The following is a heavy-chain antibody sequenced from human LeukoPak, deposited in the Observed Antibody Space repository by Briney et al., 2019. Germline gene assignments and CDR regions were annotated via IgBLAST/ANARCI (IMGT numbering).Heavy chain of an antibody. CDR2: IYSGGST. J-gene: IGHJ4*02. V-gene: IGHV3-66*01. CDR1: GFTVSSNY. CDR3: ARDNAGGYYDYVWGSYRYSLDY. Sequence: PGGSLRLSCAASGFTVSSNYMSWVRQAPGKGLEWVSVIYSGGSTYYADSVKGRFTISRDNSKNTLYLQMNSLRAEDTAAYYCARDNAGGYYDYVWGSYRYSLDYWGQGTLVTVSS. D-gene: IGHD3-16*02.